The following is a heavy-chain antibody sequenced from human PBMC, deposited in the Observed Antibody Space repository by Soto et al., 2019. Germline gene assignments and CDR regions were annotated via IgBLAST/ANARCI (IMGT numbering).Heavy chain of an antibody. J-gene: IGHJ4*02. CDR2: IYYSGST. Sequence: PSETLSLTCTVSGGSISSYYWSWIRQPPGKGLEWIGYIYYSGSTNYNPSLKSRVTISVDTSKNQFSLKLSSVTAADTAVYYCARDGSGWEGTQTSDYWCQGTLVTVSS. CDR1: GGSISSYY. V-gene: IGHV4-59*01. CDR3: ARDGSGWEGTQTSDY. D-gene: IGHD6-19*01.